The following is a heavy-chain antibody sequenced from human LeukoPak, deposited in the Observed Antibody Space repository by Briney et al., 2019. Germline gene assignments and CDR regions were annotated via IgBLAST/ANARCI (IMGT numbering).Heavy chain of an antibody. J-gene: IGHJ5*02. CDR3: ARSPDINDWRRSPDP. CDR2: INHSGRT. Sequence: SETLSLTCVVYGGSFSGYHWSWIRQPPGKGLEWIGEINHSGRTNYNPSLKSRVIISVETSKKQLSLKLTSVTAADTAVYFCARSPDINDWRRSPDPWGRGTLVTVSS. CDR1: GGSFSGYH. V-gene: IGHV4-34*01. D-gene: IGHD2-21*01.